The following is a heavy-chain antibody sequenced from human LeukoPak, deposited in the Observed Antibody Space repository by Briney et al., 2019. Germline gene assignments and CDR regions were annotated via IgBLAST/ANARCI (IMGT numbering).Heavy chain of an antibody. CDR3: ARGYCTNAVCSLGPTQA. J-gene: IGHJ4*02. V-gene: IGHV1-69*13. D-gene: IGHD2-8*01. CDR2: IIPIFGTA. Sequence: SVKVSCKASGGTFSSYAISWVRQAPGQGLEWMGGIIPIFGTANYAQKFQGRVTITADESTSTAYMELSSLRSEDTAVYYCARGYCTNAVCSLGPTQAWGQGTLVTVSS. CDR1: GGTFSSYA.